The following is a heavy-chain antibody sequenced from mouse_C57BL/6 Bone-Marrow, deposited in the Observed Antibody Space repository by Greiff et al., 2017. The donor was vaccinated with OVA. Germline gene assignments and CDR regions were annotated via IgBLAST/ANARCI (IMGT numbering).Heavy chain of an antibody. CDR2: IYPRSGNN. D-gene: IGHD1-1*01. CDR3: APLLRSFAY. CDR1: GYTFTSYG. J-gene: IGHJ3*01. V-gene: IGHV1-81*01. Sequence: QVQLKESGAELARPGASVKLSCKASGYTFTSYGISWVKQRTGQGLEWIGEIYPRSGNNYYNEKFKGKATLTADKSSRAAYMELRSLTSEDSAVYFCAPLLRSFAYWGQGTLVTVSA.